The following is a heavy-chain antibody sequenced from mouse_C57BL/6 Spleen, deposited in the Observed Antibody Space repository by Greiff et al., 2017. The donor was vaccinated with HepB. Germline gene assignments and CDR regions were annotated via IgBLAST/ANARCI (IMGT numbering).Heavy chain of an antibody. Sequence: QVQLKESGPELVKPGASVKLSCKASGYAFSSSWMNWVKQRPGKGLEWIGRIYPGDGDTNYNGKFKGKATLTADKSSSTAYMQHSSLTSEDSAVYFCARSYYDVYAMDYWGQGTSVTVSS. CDR1: GYAFSSSW. J-gene: IGHJ4*01. V-gene: IGHV1-82*01. CDR2: IYPGDGDT. CDR3: ARSYYDVYAMDY. D-gene: IGHD2-4*01.